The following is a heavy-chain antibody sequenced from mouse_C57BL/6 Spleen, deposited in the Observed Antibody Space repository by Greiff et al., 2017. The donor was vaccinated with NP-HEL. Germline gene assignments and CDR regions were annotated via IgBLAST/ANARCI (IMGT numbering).Heavy chain of an antibody. D-gene: IGHD1-1*01. CDR3: ARPNGSSYYWYFDV. J-gene: IGHJ1*03. V-gene: IGHV5-17*01. CDR1: GFTFSDYG. Sequence: EVNVVESGGGLVKPGGSLKLSCAASGFTFSDYGMHWVRQAPEKGLEWVAYISSGSSTIYYADTVKGRFTISRDNAKNTLFLQMTSLRSEDTAMYYCARPNGSSYYWYFDVWGTGTTVTVSS. CDR2: ISSGSSTI.